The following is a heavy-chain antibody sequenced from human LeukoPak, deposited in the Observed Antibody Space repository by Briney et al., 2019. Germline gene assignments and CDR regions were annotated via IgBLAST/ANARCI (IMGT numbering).Heavy chain of an antibody. J-gene: IGHJ6*03. CDR1: GGTFSSYA. CDR3: AREASGYDSPYYYYYMDV. V-gene: IGHV1-69*05. D-gene: IGHD5-12*01. Sequence: SVKVSCNASGGTFSSYAISWVRQAPGQGLEWMGGIIPIFGTANYAQKFQGRVTITTDESTSTAYMELSSLRPEDTAVYYCAREASGYDSPYYYYYMDVWGKGTTVTVSS. CDR2: IIPIFGTA.